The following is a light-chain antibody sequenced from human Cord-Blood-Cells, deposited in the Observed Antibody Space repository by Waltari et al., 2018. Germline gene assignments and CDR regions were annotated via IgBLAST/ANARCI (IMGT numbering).Light chain of an antibody. Sequence: EIVMTQSPDSLAVSLGERATINCKSRQSVLYSSNNKNYIAWYQQKPGQPPNLLIYWASTRESWVPVRCSGIGSGTDFNFTISSLQAEYVAVYYCQQYYSTPLTFGGGTKVEIK. CDR1: QSVLYSSNNKNY. J-gene: IGKJ4*01. CDR3: QQYYSTPLT. CDR2: WAS. V-gene: IGKV4-1*01.